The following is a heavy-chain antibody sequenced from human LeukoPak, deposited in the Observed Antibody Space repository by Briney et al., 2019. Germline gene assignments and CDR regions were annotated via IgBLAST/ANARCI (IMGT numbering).Heavy chain of an antibody. CDR3: ARTGGYDSYFDY. Sequence: ASVKVSYKVSGYTLTELSMHWVRQAPGKGLEWMGGFDPEDGKTIYAQKFQGRVTMTEDTSTDTAYMELSSLRSEDTAVYYCARTGGYDSYFDYWGQGTLVTVSS. J-gene: IGHJ4*02. CDR2: FDPEDGKT. V-gene: IGHV1-24*01. D-gene: IGHD5-12*01. CDR1: GYTLTELS.